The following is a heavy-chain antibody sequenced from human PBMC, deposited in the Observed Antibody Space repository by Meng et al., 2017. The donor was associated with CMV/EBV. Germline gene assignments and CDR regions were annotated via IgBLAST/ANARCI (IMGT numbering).Heavy chain of an antibody. Sequence: QGPLVQSGAGVKKPGASVKVSFNASGYAFTSYGISWWRQVPGQVLEWMGWISAYNGNTNYAQKLQGRVTMTTDTSTSTAYMELRSLRSDDTAVYYYSRGRTMVRGVTGYWGQGTLVTVSS. D-gene: IGHD3-10*01. V-gene: IGHV1-18*01. CDR2: ISAYNGNT. CDR3: SRGRTMVRGVTGY. CDR1: GYAFTSYG. J-gene: IGHJ4*01.